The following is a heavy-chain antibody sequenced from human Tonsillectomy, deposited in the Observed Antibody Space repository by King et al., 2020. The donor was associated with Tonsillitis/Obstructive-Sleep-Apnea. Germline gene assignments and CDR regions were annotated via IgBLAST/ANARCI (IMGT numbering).Heavy chain of an antibody. CDR2: ISWNSGSI. CDR3: AKWVDSIVGAPFDY. CDR1: GFIFDDYA. J-gene: IGHJ4*02. V-gene: IGHV3-9*01. D-gene: IGHD1-26*01. Sequence: VQLVESGGGLVQPGRSLRLSCAASGFIFDDYAIHWVRQAPGKGLEWVSGISWNSGSIGYADSVKGRFTISRDNAKNSLYLQMDSLRAEDTALYYCAKWVDSIVGAPFDYWGQGTLVTVSS.